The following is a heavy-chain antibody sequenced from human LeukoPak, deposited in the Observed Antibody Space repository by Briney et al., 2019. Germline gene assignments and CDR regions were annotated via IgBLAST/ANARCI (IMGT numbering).Heavy chain of an antibody. CDR1: RFTFSDYY. CDR2: ISRSGTYK. J-gene: IGHJ4*02. V-gene: IGHV3-11*06. D-gene: IGHD3-10*01. Sequence: GGSLRLSCSASRFTFSDYYMSWIRQAPGKGLEWVSDISRSGTYKNYADSVKGRFTISRDNAKDSLYLQMNSLRAEDTDVYYCARSTHGSGSYYSFDYWGQGTLVTVSS. CDR3: ARSTHGSGSYYSFDY.